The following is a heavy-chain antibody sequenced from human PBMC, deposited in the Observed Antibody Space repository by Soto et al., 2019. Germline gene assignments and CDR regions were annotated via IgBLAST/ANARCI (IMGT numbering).Heavy chain of an antibody. J-gene: IGHJ4*02. Sequence: GESLKISCKGSGYRFTNYWIGWVRQMPGKGLEWMGIIYPGDSDTRYSPSFQGQVTISAAKSINTAYLQWSSLKASDTAMYYCSREYCRGTTCYVFDYWGQGTQVTVSS. CDR2: IYPGDSDT. CDR1: GYRFTNYW. D-gene: IGHD2-2*01. V-gene: IGHV5-51*01. CDR3: SREYCRGTTCYVFDY.